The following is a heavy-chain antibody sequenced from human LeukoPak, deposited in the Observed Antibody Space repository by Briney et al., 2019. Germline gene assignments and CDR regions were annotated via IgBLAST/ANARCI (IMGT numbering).Heavy chain of an antibody. CDR3: ARFYSGSYYVGGKTIDY. CDR2: ISYDGSNK. D-gene: IGHD1-26*01. CDR1: GFTFSSYA. V-gene: IGHV3-30*04. Sequence: GGSLRLSCAASGFTFSSYAMHWVRQAPGKGLEWVAVISYDGSNKYYADSVKGRFTISRDNSKNTLYLQMNSLRAEDTAVYYCARFYSGSYYVGGKTIDYWGQGTLVTVSS. J-gene: IGHJ4*02.